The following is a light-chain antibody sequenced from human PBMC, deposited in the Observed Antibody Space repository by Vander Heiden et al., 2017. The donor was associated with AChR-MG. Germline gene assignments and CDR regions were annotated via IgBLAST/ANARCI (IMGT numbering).Light chain of an antibody. CDR3: QQYNNWPPYT. CDR1: QSVSSN. Sequence: EIVMTQSPATLSVSPGERATLSCRASQSVSSNLAWYQQKPGQAPRLLIYGASSRAGGIPARFSGSGSGTEFTLTISSLQSEDFAVYYCQQYNNWPPYTFGQGTKLEI. J-gene: IGKJ2*01. V-gene: IGKV3-15*01. CDR2: GAS.